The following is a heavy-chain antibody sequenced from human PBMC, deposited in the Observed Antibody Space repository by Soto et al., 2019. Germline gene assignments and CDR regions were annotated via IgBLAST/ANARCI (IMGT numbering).Heavy chain of an antibody. V-gene: IGHV3-30-3*01. CDR2: ISPDGNNR. Sequence: PEGTLGLSCSDSGFTFCNFWIHWVRHAPGKGLEWVATISPDGNNRRYADSVEGRFTLSRDNSKNTLFLQMNSPRAGDTAVYFCARDAYSYGGHQFDWWGQGTLVTVSS. CDR3: ARDAYSYGGHQFDW. J-gene: IGHJ4*01. CDR1: GFTFCNFW. D-gene: IGHD5-18*01.